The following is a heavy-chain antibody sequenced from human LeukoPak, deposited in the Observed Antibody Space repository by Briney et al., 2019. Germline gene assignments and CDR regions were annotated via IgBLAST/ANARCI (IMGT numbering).Heavy chain of an antibody. CDR1: GGSISSSSYY. D-gene: IGHD1-26*01. CDR3: ARVVAFPEWGPIGGAFDI. V-gene: IGHV4-39*07. J-gene: IGHJ3*02. CDR2: IYYSGST. Sequence: SETLSLTCTVSGGSISSSSYYWGWIRQPPGKGLEWIGSIYYSGSTYYNPSLKSRVTISVDTSKNQFSLKLSSVTAADTAVYYCARVVAFPEWGPIGGAFDIWGQGTMVTVSS.